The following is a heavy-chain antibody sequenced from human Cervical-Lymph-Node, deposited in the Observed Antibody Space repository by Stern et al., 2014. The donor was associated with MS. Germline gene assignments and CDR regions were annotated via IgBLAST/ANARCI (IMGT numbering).Heavy chain of an antibody. Sequence: VQLVQSGPEVKRPGESLKISCQASGYTFTSYWIGWVRQMPGKGLEWIAIIFPGCSDIRYSPSFQGQVTISADKSISTAYLQWSSLKASDTAMYFCARQLSSEALDYWGPGTLVTVSS. CDR1: GYTFTSYW. CDR2: IFPGCSDI. J-gene: IGHJ4*02. D-gene: IGHD6-19*01. V-gene: IGHV5-51*01. CDR3: ARQLSSEALDY.